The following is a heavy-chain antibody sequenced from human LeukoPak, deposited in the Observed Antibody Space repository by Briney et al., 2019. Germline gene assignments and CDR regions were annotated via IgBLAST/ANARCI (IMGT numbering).Heavy chain of an antibody. V-gene: IGHV3-15*01. CDR3: ITDISYDSSGRLYDY. CDR1: TFTFTNAW. D-gene: IGHD3-22*01. CDR2: IKSKTDGGTT. J-gene: IGHJ4*02. Sequence: GGSLRLSCAASTFTFTNAWMSWVRQAPGKGLEWIGRIKSKTDGGTTDYAAPVKGRFTISRDDSKNTLYLQMNSLKTEETAVYYCITDISYDSSGRLYDYWGQGTLVTVSS.